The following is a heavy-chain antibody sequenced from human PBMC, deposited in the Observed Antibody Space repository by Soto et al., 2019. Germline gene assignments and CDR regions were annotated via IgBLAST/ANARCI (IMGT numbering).Heavy chain of an antibody. CDR3: ARLTRAPVVDY. D-gene: IGHD4-17*01. CDR2: IYYSGST. Sequence: PSETLSLTCTVSGGSISSGGYYWSWIRQHPGKGLEWIGYIYYSGSTYYNPSLKSRVTISVDTSKNQFSLKLSSVTAADTAVYYCARLTRAPVVDYWGQGTLVTVSS. CDR1: GGSISSGGYY. J-gene: IGHJ4*02. V-gene: IGHV4-31*03.